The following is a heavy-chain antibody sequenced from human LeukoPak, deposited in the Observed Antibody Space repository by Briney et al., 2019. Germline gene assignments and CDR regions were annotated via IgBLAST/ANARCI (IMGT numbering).Heavy chain of an antibody. CDR1: GSTFSSYS. V-gene: IGHV3-21*01. CDR2: ISSSSSYI. J-gene: IGHJ5*02. Sequence: GGSLRLSCAASGSTFSSYSMNWVRQAPGKGLEWVSSISSSSSYIYYADSVKGRFTISRDNAKNSLYLQMNSLRAEDTAVYYCARPLTYCSGGSCSNWFDPWGQGTLVTVSS. CDR3: ARPLTYCSGGSCSNWFDP. D-gene: IGHD2-15*01.